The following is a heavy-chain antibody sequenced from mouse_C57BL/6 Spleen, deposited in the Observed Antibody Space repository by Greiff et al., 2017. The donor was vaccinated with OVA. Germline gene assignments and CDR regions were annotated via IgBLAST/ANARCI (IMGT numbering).Heavy chain of an antibody. J-gene: IGHJ3*01. D-gene: IGHD2-4*01. V-gene: IGHV3-6*01. CDR2: ISYDGSN. Sequence: DVKLVESGPGLVKPSQSLSLTCSVTGYSITSGYYWNWIRQFPGNKLEWMGYISYDGSNNYNPSLKNRISITRDTSKNQFFLKLNSVTTEDTATYYCASGDYDWFAYWGQGTLVTVSA. CDR1: GYSITSGYY. CDR3: ASGDYDWFAY.